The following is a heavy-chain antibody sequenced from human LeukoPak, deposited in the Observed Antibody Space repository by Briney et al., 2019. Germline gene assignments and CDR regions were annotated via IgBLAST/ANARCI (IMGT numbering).Heavy chain of an antibody. V-gene: IGHV3-48*03. J-gene: IGHJ4*02. CDR3: AREKLSFFDSSGYFDY. CDR1: GFTFSSYE. D-gene: IGHD3-22*01. CDR2: ISSSGSAI. Sequence: RGGSLRLSCAASGFTFSSYEMNWVRQAPGKGLEWVSFISSSGSAIHYADSVRGRFTISRDNAKNSLYLQMSRLRAEDTAVYYCAREKLSFFDSSGYFDYWGQGTLVTVSS.